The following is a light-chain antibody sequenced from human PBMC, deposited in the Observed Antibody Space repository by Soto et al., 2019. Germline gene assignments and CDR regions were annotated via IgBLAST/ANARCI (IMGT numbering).Light chain of an antibody. J-gene: IGLJ2*01. V-gene: IGLV1-40*02. CDR1: TSNIGYNF. CDR2: GNS. Sequence: QSVLTQPPSVSAAPGQRVTISCSGSTSNIGYNFVSWYQQFPGAAPKLLIYGNSNRPSGVPDRFSGSKSGTSASLAITGLQAEDEADYYCQSYDSSLSGHVVFGGGTKLTVL. CDR3: QSYDSSLSGHVV.